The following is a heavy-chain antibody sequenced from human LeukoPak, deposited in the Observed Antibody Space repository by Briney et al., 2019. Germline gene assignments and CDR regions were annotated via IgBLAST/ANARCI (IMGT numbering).Heavy chain of an antibody. J-gene: IGHJ4*02. V-gene: IGHV4-34*01. CDR2: INHSGST. D-gene: IGHD3-10*01. CDR1: GGSFSGYH. CDR3: VLEVTMVRGVIPERIDY. Sequence: SETLSLTCAVYGGSFSGYHWSWIRQPPGKGLEWIGEINHSGSTNYNPSLKSRVTISVDTSKNQFPLKLSSVTAADTAVYYCVLEVTMVRGVIPERIDYWGQGTLVTVSS.